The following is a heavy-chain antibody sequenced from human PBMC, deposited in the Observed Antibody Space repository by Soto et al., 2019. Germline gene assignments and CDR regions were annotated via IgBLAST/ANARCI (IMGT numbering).Heavy chain of an antibody. V-gene: IGHV1-69*13. CDR1: GGAFGSYA. D-gene: IGHD5-18*01. Sequence: SVKVSCKASGGAFGSYAINWVRQAPGQGLEWMGGIIPMFETTNYAQRFQGRVTVTADESASTVYLELTRLRSEDTGMYYCTRHRGYSSRYWGQDFWGQGTLVTVSS. CDR3: TRHRGYSSRYWGQDF. CDR2: IIPMFETT. J-gene: IGHJ4*02.